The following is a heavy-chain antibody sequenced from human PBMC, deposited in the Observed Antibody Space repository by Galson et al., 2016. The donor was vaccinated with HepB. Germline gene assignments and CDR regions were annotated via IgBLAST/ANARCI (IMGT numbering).Heavy chain of an antibody. CDR1: GFTFSNAW. Sequence: SLRLSCAASGFTFSNAWMSWVRQAPGKGLEWVGRIKSKIDGGTTDYAAPVKGRFTISRDDSKNTLYVQMNSLKTEDTAVYYCATPRTPVGYSSTWYYFDYWGQGTLVTVSS. D-gene: IGHD6-13*01. J-gene: IGHJ4*02. CDR2: IKSKIDGGTT. CDR3: ATPRTPVGYSSTWYYFDY. V-gene: IGHV3-15*01.